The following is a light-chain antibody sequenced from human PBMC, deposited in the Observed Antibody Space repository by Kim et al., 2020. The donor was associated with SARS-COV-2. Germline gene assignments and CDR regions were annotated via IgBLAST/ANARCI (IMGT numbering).Light chain of an antibody. V-gene: IGLV2-11*01. Sequence: GQSVTVSCTGSSSDVGNYNDVSWYQQYPGKAPKLVIYDVNKRPSGVPDRFSGSKSGNTASLTISGLQAEDEADYHCCSYAGRYTFVFGTGTKVTVL. CDR1: SSDVGNYND. J-gene: IGLJ1*01. CDR2: DVN. CDR3: CSYAGRYTFV.